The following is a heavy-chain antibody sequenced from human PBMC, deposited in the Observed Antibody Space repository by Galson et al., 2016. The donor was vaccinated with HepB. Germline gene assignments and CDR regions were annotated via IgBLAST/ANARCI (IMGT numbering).Heavy chain of an antibody. V-gene: IGHV3-30*04. Sequence: SLRLSCAASGFTFSDHAMYWVRQPPGKGLEWVALISYYYVQEFYADSVKGRFTISRDNSKSTVYLQMNDLTIEDTAMYFCARDFSPYRELHYFDYWGQGTQVTVSS. CDR2: ISYYYVQE. CDR3: ARDFSPYRELHYFDY. J-gene: IGHJ4*02. D-gene: IGHD1-7*01. CDR1: GFTFSDHA.